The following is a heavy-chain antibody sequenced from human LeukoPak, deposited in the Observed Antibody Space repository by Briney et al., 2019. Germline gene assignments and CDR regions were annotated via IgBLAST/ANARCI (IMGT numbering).Heavy chain of an antibody. CDR2: INHSGST. Sequence: SETLSLTCAVYGGSFSGYYWSWIRQPPGKGLEWIGEINHSGSTNYNASLKSRVTISVDTSKNQFSLKLSSVTAADTGVYYCASIGGYPDAFDIWGPGTMVTVSS. CDR3: ASIGGYPDAFDI. J-gene: IGHJ3*02. V-gene: IGHV4-34*01. CDR1: GGSFSGYY. D-gene: IGHD2-15*01.